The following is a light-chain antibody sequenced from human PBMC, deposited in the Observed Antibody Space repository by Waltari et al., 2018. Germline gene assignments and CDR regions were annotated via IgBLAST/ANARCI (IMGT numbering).Light chain of an antibody. CDR3: QQYNTDYT. V-gene: IGKV1-5*03. CDR1: QSIMSW. CDR2: KAS. Sequence: STLSASVGDTVSITCRASQSIMSWLAWYQQKAGKAPKVLISKASTLESGVPSRFSGSESGTEFTLTISNLQPDDFATYYCQQYNTDYTFGQGTILEIK. J-gene: IGKJ2*01.